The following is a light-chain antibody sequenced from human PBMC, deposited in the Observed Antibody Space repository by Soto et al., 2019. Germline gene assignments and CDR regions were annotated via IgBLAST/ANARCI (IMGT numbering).Light chain of an antibody. CDR3: CSYAHNFYV. V-gene: IGLV2-11*01. J-gene: IGLJ1*01. CDR1: SSDVGAYNF. CDR2: DVS. Sequence: QSALTQPRSVSGSLGQSVTISCTGTSSDVGAYNFVSWCQQRPGRAPKLILCDVSKRPSGVPDRFSGSKSGNTASLTISGLQAEDEADYYCCSYAHNFYVFGTGTKVTVL.